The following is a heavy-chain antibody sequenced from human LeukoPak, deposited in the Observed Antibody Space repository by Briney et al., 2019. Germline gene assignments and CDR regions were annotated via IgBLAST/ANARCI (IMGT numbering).Heavy chain of an antibody. CDR3: ARQAPAHYYYYYMDV. CDR2: IYPGDSDT. D-gene: IGHD1-14*01. CDR1: GYSFTSYW. Sequence: GESLKISCKGSGYSFTSYWIGWVRQMPGKGLEWMGIIYPGDSDTRYSPSFQGQVTISADKSISTAYLQWSSLKASDTAMYYCARQAPAHYYYYYMDVWGKGTTVTISS. V-gene: IGHV5-51*01. J-gene: IGHJ6*03.